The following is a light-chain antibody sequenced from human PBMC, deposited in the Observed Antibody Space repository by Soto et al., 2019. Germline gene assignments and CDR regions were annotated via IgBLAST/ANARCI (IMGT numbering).Light chain of an antibody. CDR3: QSYDNSLSWV. V-gene: IGLV1-40*01. J-gene: IGLJ3*02. Sequence: QLVLTHPPSVSGAPGQRVTISCIGSSSNIGAKYDVHWYQHLPGTAPKLLIYGNTNRPSGVPDRVSGSKSGTSASLAITGLQAEDEADYYCQSYDNSLSWVFGGGTKVTVL. CDR2: GNT. CDR1: SSNIGAKYD.